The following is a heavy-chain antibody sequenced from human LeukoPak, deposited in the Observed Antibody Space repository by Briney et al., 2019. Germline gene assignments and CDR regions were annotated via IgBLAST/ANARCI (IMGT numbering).Heavy chain of an antibody. CDR1: GYTFTSYG. D-gene: IGHD3-3*02. J-gene: IGHJ5*02. Sequence: GASVKVSCKASGYTFTSYGISWVRQAPGQGLEWMGRIIPILGIANYAQKFQGRVTITADKSTSTAYMELSSLRSEDTAVYYCATLKGHFWSGSPYWFDPWGQGTLVTVSS. CDR3: ATLKGHFWSGSPYWFDP. CDR2: IIPILGIA. V-gene: IGHV1-69*04.